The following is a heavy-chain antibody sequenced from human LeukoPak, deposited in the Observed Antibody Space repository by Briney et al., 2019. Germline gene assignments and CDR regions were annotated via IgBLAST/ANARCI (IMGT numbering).Heavy chain of an antibody. V-gene: IGHV3-30*04. CDR3: AREGIRIAAAGTIDY. D-gene: IGHD6-13*01. J-gene: IGHJ4*02. CDR2: ISYDGSNK. Sequence: GSLRLSCAASGFTFSSYAMHWVRQAPGKGLEWVAVISYDGSNKYYADSVKGRFTISRDNSKNTLYLQMNSLRAEDTAVYYCAREGIRIAAAGTIDYWGQGTLVTVSS. CDR1: GFTFSSYA.